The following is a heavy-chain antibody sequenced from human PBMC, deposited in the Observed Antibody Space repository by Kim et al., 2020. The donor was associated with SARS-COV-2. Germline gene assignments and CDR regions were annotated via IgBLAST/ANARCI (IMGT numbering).Heavy chain of an antibody. CDR3: VRLHSGSDIDF. CDR1: GFSFSNYW. CDR2: IFVGDSDT. J-gene: IGHJ4*02. V-gene: IGHV5-51*01. Sequence: GESLKISCKGSGFSFSNYWLGWVRQMPGKGLDWMGIIFVGDSDTRYGPPFQGHVSIYADKSISTAYLQWSSLKASDTALYYCVRLHSGSDIDFWGQGTLV. D-gene: IGHD1-26*01.